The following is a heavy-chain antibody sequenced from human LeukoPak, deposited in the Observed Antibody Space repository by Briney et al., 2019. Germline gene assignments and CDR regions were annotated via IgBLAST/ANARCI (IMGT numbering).Heavy chain of an antibody. CDR2: IYYSGST. Sequence: SETLSLTCTVSGGSISSSSYYWGWIRQPPGKGLEWIGIIYYSGSTYYNPSLKSRVTISVDPSKNQFSLKLSSVTAADTAVYYCARDPMVRGVLGYWGQGTLVTVSS. V-gene: IGHV4-39*07. CDR3: ARDPMVRGVLGY. D-gene: IGHD3-10*01. CDR1: GGSISSSSYY. J-gene: IGHJ4*02.